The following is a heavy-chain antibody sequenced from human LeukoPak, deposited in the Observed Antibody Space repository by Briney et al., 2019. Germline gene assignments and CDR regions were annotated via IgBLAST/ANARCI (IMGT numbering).Heavy chain of an antibody. J-gene: IGHJ4*02. CDR3: ARDWGKGDY. CDR1: GFTFSSYG. D-gene: IGHD3-16*01. V-gene: IGHV3-33*01. Sequence: PGGSLRLSCAASGFTFSSYGMHWVRQAPGKELEWVSLIWHDGSNKYYADSVKGRFTISRDNSKNTLYLQMNSLRAEDTAVYYCARDWGKGDYWGQGTLVTVSS. CDR2: IWHDGSNK.